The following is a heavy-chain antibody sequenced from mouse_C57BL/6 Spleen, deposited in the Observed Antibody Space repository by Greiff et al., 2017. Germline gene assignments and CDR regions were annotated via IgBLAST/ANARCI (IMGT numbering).Heavy chain of an antibody. V-gene: IGHV1-42*01. CDR1: GYSFTGYY. CDR2: INPSTGGT. J-gene: IGHJ4*01. D-gene: IGHD2-4*01. CDR3: AKRVKEYDYPFYYAMDY. Sequence: VQLQQSGPELVKPGASVKISCKASGYSFTGYYMNWVKQSPEKSLEWIGEINPSTGGTTYNQKFKAKATLTVDKSSSTAYMQLKSLTSEDSAVYYCAKRVKEYDYPFYYAMDYWGQGTSVTVSS.